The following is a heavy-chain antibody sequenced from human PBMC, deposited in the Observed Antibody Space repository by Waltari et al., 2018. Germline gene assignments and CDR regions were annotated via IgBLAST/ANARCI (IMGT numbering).Heavy chain of an antibody. CDR1: GGSISSGSYY. CDR3: ASEAFDI. CDR2: IYTSGRT. J-gene: IGHJ3*02. Sequence: QVQLQESGPGLVKPSQTLSLTCTVSGGSISSGSYYWSWIRQPAGKGLEWIGYIYTSGRTNYNPSIKSRVTISVDTSKNQFSLKLSPVTAAYTAVYYCASEAFDIWGQGTMVTVSS. V-gene: IGHV4-61*09.